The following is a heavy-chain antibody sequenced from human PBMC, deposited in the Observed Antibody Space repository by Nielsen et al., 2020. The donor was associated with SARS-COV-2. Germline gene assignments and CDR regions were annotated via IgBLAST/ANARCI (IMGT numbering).Heavy chain of an antibody. CDR3: ARGYSSGWYSDY. D-gene: IGHD6-19*01. J-gene: IGHJ4*02. V-gene: IGHV3-20*01. CDR1: GFTFDDYG. Sequence: GKSLKISCAASGFTFDDYGMSWVRQAPGKGLEWVSGINWNGGSTVYADSVKGRFTISRDNAKNSLYLQMNSLRAEDTALYHCARGYSSGWYSDYWGQGTLVTVSS. CDR2: INWNGGST.